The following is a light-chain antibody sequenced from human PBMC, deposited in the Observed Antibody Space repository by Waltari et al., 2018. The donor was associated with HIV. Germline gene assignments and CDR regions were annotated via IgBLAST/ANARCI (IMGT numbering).Light chain of an antibody. Sequence: DIQLTQSPSFLSASVGDRVHITCRASQGISSYLAWYQQKPGKAPKLLIYAASTLQSGVPSRFSGSGSGTEFTLTISSLQPEDFATYYCQQLNTFPLTFGGGTKVDIK. CDR3: QQLNTFPLT. J-gene: IGKJ4*01. CDR1: QGISSY. CDR2: AAS. V-gene: IGKV1-9*01.